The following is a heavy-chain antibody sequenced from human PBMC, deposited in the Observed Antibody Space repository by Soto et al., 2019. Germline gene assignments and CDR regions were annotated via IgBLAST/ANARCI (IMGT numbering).Heavy chain of an antibody. D-gene: IGHD5-18*01. CDR2: IYPGDSIT. CDR3: ARAPGMADFDY. J-gene: IGHJ4*02. V-gene: IGHV5-51*01. CDR1: GYSFTSYW. Sequence: PGESLKISCKGSGYSFTSYWIGWVRQMPGKGLEWMGIIYPGDSITTYSPSFRGLVTISADKSISTAYLQWSSLKASDTAMYYCARAPGMADFDYWGQGTLVTVSS.